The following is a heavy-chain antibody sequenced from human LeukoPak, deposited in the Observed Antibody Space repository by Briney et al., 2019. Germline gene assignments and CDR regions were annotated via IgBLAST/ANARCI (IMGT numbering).Heavy chain of an antibody. CDR3: ARHNYGGNPEDGMDV. D-gene: IGHD4-23*01. CDR2: IYYSGST. Sequence: PSQTLSLTRTVSGGSIGRYYWSWIRQPPGKGLEWIGYIYYSGSTNHNPSLKSRVTMSVDTSKNQFSLKLTSATAADTAGYYCARHNYGGNPEDGMDVWGQGTTVTVSS. V-gene: IGHV4-59*08. J-gene: IGHJ6*02. CDR1: GGSIGRYY.